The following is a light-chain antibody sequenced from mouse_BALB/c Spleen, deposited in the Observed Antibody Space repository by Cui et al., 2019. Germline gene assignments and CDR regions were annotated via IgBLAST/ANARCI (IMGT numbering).Light chain of an antibody. CDR3: QQWSSNPPT. CDR1: SSVSY. CDR2: LTS. V-gene: IGKV4-68*01. Sequence: HIVLTQSPAVMSASPGEKVTMTCSASSSVSYMYWYQQKPRSSPKPWIYLTSNLASGVPARFSGSGSGTSYSLTISSMEAEDAATYYCQQWSSNPPTFGAGTKLELK. J-gene: IGKJ5*01.